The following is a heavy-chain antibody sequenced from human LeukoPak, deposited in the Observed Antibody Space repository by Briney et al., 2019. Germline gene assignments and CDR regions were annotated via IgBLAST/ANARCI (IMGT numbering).Heavy chain of an antibody. CDR3: ARQASNQWLAYYYMDV. CDR1: GFTFSSYW. V-gene: IGHV3-74*01. J-gene: IGHJ6*03. Sequence: GGSLRLSCAASGFTFSSYWMHWVRQAPGKGLVWVSRINSDGSSTSYADSVKGRFTISRDNAENTLYLQMNSLRAEDTAVYYCARQASNQWLAYYYMDVWGKGTTVTVSS. D-gene: IGHD6-19*01. CDR2: INSDGSST.